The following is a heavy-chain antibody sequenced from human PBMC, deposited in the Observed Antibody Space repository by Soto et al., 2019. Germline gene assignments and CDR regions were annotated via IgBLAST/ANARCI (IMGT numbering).Heavy chain of an antibody. V-gene: IGHV3-23*01. Sequence: PGGSLRLSCAASGFTFSSYAMSWVRQAPGKGLEWVSAISGSGGSTYYADSVKGRFTISRDNSKNTLYLQMNSLRAEDTAVYYCAKTSEGEQLVFFPQKFDYWGQGTLVTVSS. CDR1: GFTFSSYA. CDR2: ISGSGGST. D-gene: IGHD6-6*01. CDR3: AKTSEGEQLVFFPQKFDY. J-gene: IGHJ4*02.